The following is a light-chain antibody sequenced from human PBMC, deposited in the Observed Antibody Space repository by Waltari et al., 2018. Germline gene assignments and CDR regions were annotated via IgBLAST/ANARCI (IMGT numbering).Light chain of an antibody. V-gene: IGKV3-15*01. Sequence: EIVMTQSPATLSVSPGERATLSCRASQSVGSNLAWYQQKPGQAPALLLFGASTRAPAIPARFSGRGSGTEFTLTISSLQSEDFAVYFCQQYDKWLWTFGQGTTVEIK. CDR2: GAS. CDR1: QSVGSN. CDR3: QQYDKWLWT. J-gene: IGKJ1*01.